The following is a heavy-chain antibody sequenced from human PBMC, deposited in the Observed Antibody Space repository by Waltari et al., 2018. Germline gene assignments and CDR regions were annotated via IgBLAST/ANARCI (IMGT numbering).Heavy chain of an antibody. D-gene: IGHD3-10*01. CDR1: GFTFIKHG. Sequence: VHLLESGGGVVQPGPSSRLSWTVSGFTFIKHGMHGGRQAPGKGLEWVAVVWHDGSQTYYGDSVKGRFTVSRDNSKNMVYLQVDSLKVEDTAVYYCAREAISGSGEYYGMDVWGQGTTVTVS. V-gene: IGHV3-33*01. J-gene: IGHJ6*02. CDR2: VWHDGSQT. CDR3: AREAISGSGEYYGMDV.